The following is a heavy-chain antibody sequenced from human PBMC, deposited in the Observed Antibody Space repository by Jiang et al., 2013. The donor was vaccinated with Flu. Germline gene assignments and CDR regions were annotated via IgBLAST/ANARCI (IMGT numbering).Heavy chain of an antibody. CDR2: IYLTGIT. D-gene: IGHD3-10*01. J-gene: IGHJ1*01. CDR3: ARGGAPYFRN. Sequence: PGLVKPSGTLSLTCAVSGDSISSTNWWSWVRQTPGKGLEWIGEIYLTGITSNNPSLKNRVTMSVDKSKNQFSLNLSSVTAADTAVYFCARGGAPYFRNWGQGTLVTVSS. CDR1: GDSISSTNW. V-gene: IGHV4-4*02.